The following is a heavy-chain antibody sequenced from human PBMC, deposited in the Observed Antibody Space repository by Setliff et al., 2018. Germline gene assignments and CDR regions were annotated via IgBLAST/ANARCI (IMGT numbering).Heavy chain of an antibody. V-gene: IGHV3-33*06. D-gene: IGHD6-19*01. CDR3: AKAGSGWYGLGDY. J-gene: IGHJ4*02. CDR1: GFTFSSYG. CDR2: IWYDGSNK. Sequence: GGSLSLSCAASGFTFSSYGMHWVRQAPGKGLEWVAVIWYDGSNKYYADSVKGRFTISRDNSKNTLYLQMNSLRAEDTAVYYCAKAGSGWYGLGDYWGQGTLVTVSS.